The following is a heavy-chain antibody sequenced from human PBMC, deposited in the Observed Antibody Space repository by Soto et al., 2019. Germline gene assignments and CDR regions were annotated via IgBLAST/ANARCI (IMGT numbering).Heavy chain of an antibody. CDR1: GFTFSSYA. D-gene: IGHD3-22*01. CDR2: ISGSGGST. Sequence: GGSLRLSCAASGFTFSSYAMSWVRQAPGKGLEWVSAISGSGGSTYYADSVKGRFTISRDNSKNTLYLQMNSLRAEDTAVYYCAKGIRNYDRSGYYHAFDIWGQGTMVTVSS. J-gene: IGHJ3*02. CDR3: AKGIRNYDRSGYYHAFDI. V-gene: IGHV3-23*01.